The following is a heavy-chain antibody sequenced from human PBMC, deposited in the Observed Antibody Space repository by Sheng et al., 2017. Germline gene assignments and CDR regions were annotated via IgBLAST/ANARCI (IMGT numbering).Heavy chain of an antibody. D-gene: IGHD3-9*01. CDR3: ARIDHFDY. Sequence: EVQLVESGGGLVKPGGSLRLSCVASGFTFSNYHMNWVRQAPGKGLEWVSFISTSSSVIYYADSVKGRFTISRDNAKNSLYLQMDSLRADDTAVYYCARIDHFDYWGQGTLVTVSS. J-gene: IGHJ4*02. CDR2: ISTSSSVI. CDR1: GFTFSNYH. V-gene: IGHV3-21*01.